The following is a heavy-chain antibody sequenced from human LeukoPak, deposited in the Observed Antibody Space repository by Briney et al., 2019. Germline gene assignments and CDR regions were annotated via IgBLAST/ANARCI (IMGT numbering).Heavy chain of an antibody. J-gene: IGHJ6*03. Sequence: PSETLSLTCTVSGGSISSYYWSWIRQPAGKGLEWIGRIYTSGSTNYNPSLKSRVTMSVDTSKNQFSLKLSSVTAADTAVYYCARVEEGYGDYTWDYYYYMDVWGKGTTVTVSS. CDR3: ARVEEGYGDYTWDYYYYMDV. V-gene: IGHV4-4*07. CDR2: IYTSGST. CDR1: GGSISSYY. D-gene: IGHD4-17*01.